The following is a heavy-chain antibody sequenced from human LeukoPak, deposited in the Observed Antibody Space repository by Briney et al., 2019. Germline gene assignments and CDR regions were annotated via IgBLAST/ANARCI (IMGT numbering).Heavy chain of an antibody. V-gene: IGHV3-21*01. CDR1: GFTFSSYS. J-gene: IGHJ4*02. D-gene: IGHD6-25*01. Sequence: PGGSLRLSCAASGFTFSSYSMNWVRQAPGKGLEWVSSISSSSSYIYYADSVKGRFTISRDNAKNSLYLQMNSLRAEDTAVYYCASDLRVAAPGTFDYWGQGTLVTVSS. CDR3: ASDLRVAAPGTFDY. CDR2: ISSSSSYI.